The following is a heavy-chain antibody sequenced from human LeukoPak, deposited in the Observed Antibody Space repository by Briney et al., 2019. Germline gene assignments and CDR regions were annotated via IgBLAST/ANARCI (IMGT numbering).Heavy chain of an antibody. D-gene: IGHD6-19*01. CDR3: ARGESSGWLDF. J-gene: IGHJ4*02. V-gene: IGHV4-39*07. CDR2: IYYSGST. Sequence: SETLSLTCTVSGGSISSSFDYWGWIRQSPGKGLEWIGSIYYSGSTYYNPSLKSRVTISVDRSKNQFSLRLNSVTAADTAVYYCARGESSGWLDFWGQGTLVTVSS. CDR1: GGSISSSFDY.